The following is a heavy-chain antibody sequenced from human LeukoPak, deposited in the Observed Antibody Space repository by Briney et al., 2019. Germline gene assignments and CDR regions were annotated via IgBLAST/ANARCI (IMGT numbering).Heavy chain of an antibody. J-gene: IGHJ4*02. V-gene: IGHV4-59*12. D-gene: IGHD2-15*01. Sequence: SETLSLTCTVSGGSINSFYWSWIRQAPGKGLELIGYIYYSGSNNYNPSLKSRVTTSVDTSRNQFSLKLSSVTAADTAVYYCAREANSCTDYWGQGTLVTVSS. CDR1: GGSINSFY. CDR3: AREANSCTDY. CDR2: IYYSGSN.